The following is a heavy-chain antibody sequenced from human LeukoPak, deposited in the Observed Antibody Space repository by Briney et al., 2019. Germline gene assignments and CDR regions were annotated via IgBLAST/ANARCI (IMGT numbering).Heavy chain of an antibody. CDR3: ARETSQKGAHYMDV. D-gene: IGHD3-16*01. J-gene: IGHJ6*03. Sequence: SETLSLTYTVSGGSISSYYWSWIRQPPGKGLKWIGNIYYSGYTTYSPSLRSRVTISVDTSKNQFSLKLNSVTAADTAVYYCARETSQKGAHYMDVWGKGTTITISS. CDR2: IYYSGYT. V-gene: IGHV4-59*01. CDR1: GGSISSYY.